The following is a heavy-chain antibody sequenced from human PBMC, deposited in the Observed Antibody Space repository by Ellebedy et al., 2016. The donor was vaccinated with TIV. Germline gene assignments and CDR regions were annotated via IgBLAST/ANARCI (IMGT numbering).Heavy chain of an antibody. CDR1: GGSVRSSNYY. D-gene: IGHD1-26*01. Sequence: MPSETLSLTCNVSGGSVRSSNYYWTWIRQSPGKGLEWIGYVYYSGITNYNPSLKTPITISVDTSKNQFPLRLSAVTAADTAVYYYERDTKATREVVGSTHYDYYGMDVWGQGTTVTVS. V-gene: IGHV4-61*01. CDR3: ERDTKATREVVGSTHYDYYGMDV. J-gene: IGHJ6*02. CDR2: VYYSGIT.